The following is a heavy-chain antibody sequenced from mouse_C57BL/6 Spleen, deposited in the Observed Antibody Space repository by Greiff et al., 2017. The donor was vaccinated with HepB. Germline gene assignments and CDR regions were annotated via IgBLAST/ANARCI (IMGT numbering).Heavy chain of an antibody. CDR2: IDPETGGT. CDR1: GYTFTDYE. D-gene: IGHD1-1*01. Sequence: VQLQQSGAELVRPGASVTLSCKASGYTFTDYEMHWVKQTPVHGLEWIGAIDPETGGTAYNQKFKGKAILTADKSSSTAYMELRSLTSEDSAVYYCITTVVDAMDYWGQGTSVTVSS. V-gene: IGHV1-15*01. CDR3: ITTVVDAMDY. J-gene: IGHJ4*01.